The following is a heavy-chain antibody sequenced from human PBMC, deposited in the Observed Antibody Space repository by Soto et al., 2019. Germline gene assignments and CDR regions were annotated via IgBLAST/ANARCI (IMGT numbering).Heavy chain of an antibody. Sequence: QVQLQQWGAGLLKPSETLSLTCAVYGGSFSAYYWSWIRQPPGKGLEWIGEVNHSGSTNYNPSLKSRVTISIDTSKNQFSLKLSSVAAADTAVYYCARVRMTTATFSYYYAMDVWGQGTTVTVSS. CDR1: GGSFSAYY. CDR3: ARVRMTTATFSYYYAMDV. J-gene: IGHJ6*02. D-gene: IGHD4-17*01. CDR2: VNHSGST. V-gene: IGHV4-34*01.